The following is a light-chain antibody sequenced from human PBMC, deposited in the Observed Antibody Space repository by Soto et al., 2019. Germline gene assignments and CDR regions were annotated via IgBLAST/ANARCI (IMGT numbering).Light chain of an antibody. V-gene: IGKV3-15*01. CDR2: GAS. CDR1: QSVSGSN. Sequence: EIVLTQSPCTLSFSPWERSTLSCRASQSVSGSNLAWYQQKPGQAPRLVIYGASTRATGIPARFSGSGSGTEFTLTISSLQSEDFAVYYCQQYGKTFGQGTKVDIK. CDR3: QQYGKT. J-gene: IGKJ1*01.